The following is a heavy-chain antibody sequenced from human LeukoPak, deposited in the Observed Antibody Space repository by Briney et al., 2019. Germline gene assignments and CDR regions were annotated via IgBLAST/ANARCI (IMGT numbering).Heavy chain of an antibody. CDR2: IYYSGST. J-gene: IGHJ4*02. CDR1: GGSISSGGYY. V-gene: IGHV4-31*03. Sequence: PSQTLSLTCTVSGGSISSGGYYWSWIRQHPGKGLEWIGYIYYSGSTYYNPSLKSRVTISVDTSKSQFSLRLNSVTASDTAVYYCANSYDGKIVPFDNWGQGTLVTVSS. D-gene: IGHD4-23*01. CDR3: ANSYDGKIVPFDN.